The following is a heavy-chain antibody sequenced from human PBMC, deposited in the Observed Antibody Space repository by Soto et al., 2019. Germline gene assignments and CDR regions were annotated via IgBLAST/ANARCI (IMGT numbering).Heavy chain of an antibody. CDR1: GYTFTGYY. CDR3: ARGSMVRGVITQYYYYGMDV. J-gene: IGHJ6*02. V-gene: IGHV1-2*04. Sequence: ASVKVSCKASGYTFTGYYMHWVRQAPGQGLEWMGWINPNSGGTNYAQKFQGWVTMTRDTSISTAYTELSRLRSDDTAVYYCARGSMVRGVITQYYYYGMDVWGQGTTVTVSS. D-gene: IGHD3-10*01. CDR2: INPNSGGT.